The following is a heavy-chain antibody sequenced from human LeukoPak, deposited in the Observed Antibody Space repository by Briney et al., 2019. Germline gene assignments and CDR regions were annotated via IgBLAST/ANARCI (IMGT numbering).Heavy chain of an antibody. CDR2: ISSSGSTI. V-gene: IGHV3-48*04. CDR1: GFTFSSYN. CDR3: ARSAAIFGVVIIRGYYYMDV. J-gene: IGHJ6*03. D-gene: IGHD3-3*01. Sequence: HPGGSLLLSCEASGFTFSSYNMNWVRQAPGKGLEWVSYISSSGSTIDYADSVKGRFTISRDNAKNSLYLQMNSLRAEDTAVYYCARSAAIFGVVIIRGYYYMDVWGKGTTVTVSS.